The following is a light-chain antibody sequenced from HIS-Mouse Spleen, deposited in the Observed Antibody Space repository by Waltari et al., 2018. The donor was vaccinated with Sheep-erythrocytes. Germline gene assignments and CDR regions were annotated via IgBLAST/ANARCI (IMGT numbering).Light chain of an antibody. CDR1: QDISNY. Sequence: DIQMTQSPSSLSASVGDRVTITCQASQDISNYLNWYQQKPGKAPKLLIYDASNLETGVPSRFSGSGSGTDFTFTISSLQPEDIATYYCQQYDNLPGLTFDGGTKVEIK. CDR2: DAS. J-gene: IGKJ4*01. CDR3: QQYDNLPGLT. V-gene: IGKV1-33*01.